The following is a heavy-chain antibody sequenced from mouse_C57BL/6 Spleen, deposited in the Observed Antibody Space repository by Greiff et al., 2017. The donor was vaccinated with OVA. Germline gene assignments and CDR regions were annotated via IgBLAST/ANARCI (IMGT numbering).Heavy chain of an antibody. CDR3: ARGDWFAY. Sequence: ESGPELVKPGASVKISCKASGYAFSSSWMNWVKQRPGKGLEWIGRIYPGDGDTNYNGKFKGKATLTADKSSSTAYMQLSSLTSEDSAVYFCARGDWFAYWGQGTLVTVSA. J-gene: IGHJ3*01. V-gene: IGHV1-82*01. CDR2: IYPGDGDT. CDR1: GYAFSSSW.